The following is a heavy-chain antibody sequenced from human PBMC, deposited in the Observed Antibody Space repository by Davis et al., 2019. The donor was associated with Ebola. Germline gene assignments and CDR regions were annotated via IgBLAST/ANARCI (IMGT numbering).Heavy chain of an antibody. J-gene: IGHJ4*02. V-gene: IGHV4-38-2*02. CDR2: IHHSGST. CDR3: VSDSNIARFYY. Sequence: MPSETPSLTCIVSGYTIQNGFYRGCVRHPPGKGLEWIGTIHHSGSTYYNPPLKSRATISIDTSKNQFSLKLSSVTAADTAVYYCVSDSNIARFYYWGQGTLATVSS. D-gene: IGHD2/OR15-2a*01. CDR1: GYTIQNGFY.